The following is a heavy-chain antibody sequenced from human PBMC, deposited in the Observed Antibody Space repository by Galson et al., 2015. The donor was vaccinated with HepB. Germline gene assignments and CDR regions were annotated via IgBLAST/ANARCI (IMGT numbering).Heavy chain of an antibody. V-gene: IGHV7-4-1*02. CDR2: INTNTGNL. J-gene: IGHJ2*01. CDR3: ARDSFVNYYGSGSSPGWYFDL. CDR1: GYTFTSYA. D-gene: IGHD3-10*01. Sequence: SVKVSCKASGYTFTSYAMNWVRQAPGQGLEWMGWINTNTGNLTYAQGFTGRFVFSLDTSVSTAYLQISSLKAEDTAVYYCARDSFVNYYGSGSSPGWYFDLWGRGTLVTVSS.